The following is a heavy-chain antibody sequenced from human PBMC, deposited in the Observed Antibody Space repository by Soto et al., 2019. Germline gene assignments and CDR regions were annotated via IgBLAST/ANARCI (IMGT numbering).Heavy chain of an antibody. D-gene: IGHD3-22*01. V-gene: IGHV3-33*01. CDR3: ARAHTMMILDRFDP. CDR2: IWFDGSKK. Sequence: GGSLRLSCAASGFKFRNYAIHWVRQAPGKGLEWLAVIWFDGSKKYYADSVKGRFTISRDNSKNTVYLDMNSLTADDSGVFYCARAHTMMILDRFDPWGHGTLVTVSS. CDR1: GFKFRNYA. J-gene: IGHJ5*02.